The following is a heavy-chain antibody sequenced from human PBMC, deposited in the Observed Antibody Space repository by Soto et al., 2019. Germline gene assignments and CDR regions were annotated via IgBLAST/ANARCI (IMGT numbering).Heavy chain of an antibody. Sequence: ASVKVSCKPSGCTLNTYYLHWVRQAPGQGLEWMGIIHPSGGGSTYAQKFLGRVTMTRDTSTSTVFMESSSLRSADTAVYYCARGGHIAVVTASFDYWGQGTLVTVSS. CDR1: GCTLNTYY. CDR3: ARGGHIAVVTASFDY. V-gene: IGHV1-46*02. J-gene: IGHJ4*02. CDR2: IHPSGGGS. D-gene: IGHD2-21*02.